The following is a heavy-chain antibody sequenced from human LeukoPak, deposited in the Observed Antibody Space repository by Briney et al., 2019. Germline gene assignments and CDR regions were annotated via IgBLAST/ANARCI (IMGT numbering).Heavy chain of an antibody. Sequence: ASVKVSCKASGYTFTSYAMHWVRQAPGQRLEWMGWINAGNGNTKYSQKFQGRVTITRDTSASTAYMELSSPRSEDTAVYYCAIHYYDSSGYPPYGAFDIWGQGTMVTVSS. CDR2: INAGNGNT. J-gene: IGHJ3*02. D-gene: IGHD3-22*01. V-gene: IGHV1-3*01. CDR1: GYTFTSYA. CDR3: AIHYYDSSGYPPYGAFDI.